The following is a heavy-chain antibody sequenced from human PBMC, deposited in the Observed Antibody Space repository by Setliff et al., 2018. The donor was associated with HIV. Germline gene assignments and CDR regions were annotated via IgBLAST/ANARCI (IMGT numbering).Heavy chain of an antibody. CDR3: ARDRGVYCISSSCYSPVDAFDI. CDR2: ISVYNGNT. CDR1: TYTFSSYV. V-gene: IGHV1-18*01. D-gene: IGHD2-2*01. Sequence: ASVKVSCKASTYTFSSYVINWVRQAPGQGLEWMGRISVYNGNTNYAQKLQGRVTVTTDTSTSTAYMELRSLRSDDTAVYYCARDRGVYCISSSCYSPVDAFDIWGQGTMVTVSS. J-gene: IGHJ3*02.